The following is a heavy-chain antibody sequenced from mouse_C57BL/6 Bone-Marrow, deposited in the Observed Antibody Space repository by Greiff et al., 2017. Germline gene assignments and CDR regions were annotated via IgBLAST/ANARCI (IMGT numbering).Heavy chain of an antibody. V-gene: IGHV1-26*01. Sequence: EVQLQQSGPELVKPGASVKISCKASGYTFTDYYMNWVKQSHGKSLEWIGDINPNNGGTSYNQKFKGKATLTVDKSSSTAYMELRSLTSEASAVYDCARDCSYAMDYWGQGTSVTVSS. CDR2: INPNNGGT. CDR1: GYTFTDYY. CDR3: ARDCSYAMDY. J-gene: IGHJ4*01.